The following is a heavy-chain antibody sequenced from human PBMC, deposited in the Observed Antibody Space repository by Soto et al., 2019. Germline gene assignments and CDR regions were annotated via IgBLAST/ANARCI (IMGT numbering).Heavy chain of an antibody. Sequence: QLQLQESGSGLVKPSQTLSLTCAVSGGSISSGGYSWSWIRQPPGKGLEWIGYISHSGSTYYNPSPKSRATLSVDRSTNQFSLKLSSLTAADTAGYYCARVPDYWGQGTLVTVSS. J-gene: IGHJ4*02. CDR2: ISHSGST. CDR3: ARVPDY. CDR1: GGSISSGGYS. V-gene: IGHV4-30-2*01.